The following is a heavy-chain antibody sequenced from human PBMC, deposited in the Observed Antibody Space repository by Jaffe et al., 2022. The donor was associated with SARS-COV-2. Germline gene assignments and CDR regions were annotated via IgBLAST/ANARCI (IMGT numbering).Heavy chain of an antibody. CDR2: IYWDDDK. CDR3: AHRYDFWSDTLLFDY. J-gene: IGHJ4*02. CDR1: GFSLSTSGVG. V-gene: IGHV2-5*02. D-gene: IGHD3-3*01. Sequence: QITLKESGPTLVKPTQTLTLTCTFSGFSLSTSGVGVGWIRQPPGKALEWLALIYWDDDKRYSPSLKSRLTITKDTSKNQVVLTMTNMDPVDTATYYCAHRYDFWSDTLLFDYWGQGTLVTVSS.